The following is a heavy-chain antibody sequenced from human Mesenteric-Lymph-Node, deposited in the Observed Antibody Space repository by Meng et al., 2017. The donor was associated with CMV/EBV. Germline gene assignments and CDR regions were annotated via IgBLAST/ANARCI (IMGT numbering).Heavy chain of an antibody. Sequence: FYRSTSGVGVGWIRQHPGKALEWLALIYWNDDKRYSPSLKSRLTITKDTSKNQVVLTMTNMDPVDTATYYCAHSIVVVVAATARIFDYWGQGTLVTVSS. CDR2: IYWNDDK. CDR3: AHSIVVVVAATARIFDY. J-gene: IGHJ4*02. CDR1: FYRSTSGVG. V-gene: IGHV2-5*01. D-gene: IGHD2-15*01.